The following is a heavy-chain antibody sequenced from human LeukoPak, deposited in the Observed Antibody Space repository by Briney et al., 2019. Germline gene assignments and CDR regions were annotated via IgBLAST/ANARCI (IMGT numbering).Heavy chain of an antibody. V-gene: IGHV3-30*01. CDR3: AKDIRAAAGLDAFDI. D-gene: IGHD6-13*01. CDR2: ISYDGSNK. J-gene: IGHJ3*02. CDR1: GFTFSSYA. Sequence: GGSLRLSCAASGFTFSSYAMHWVRQAPGKGLEWVAVISYDGSNKYYADSVKGRFTISRDNSKNTLYLQMNSLRAEDPAVYYCAKDIRAAAGLDAFDIWGQGTMVTVSS.